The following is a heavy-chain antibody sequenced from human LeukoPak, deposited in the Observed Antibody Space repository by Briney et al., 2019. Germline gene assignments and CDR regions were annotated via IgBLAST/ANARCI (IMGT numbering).Heavy chain of an antibody. V-gene: IGHV3-23*01. CDR1: GFTFSSYA. Sequence: GGSLRLSCAASGFTFSSYAMSWVRQAPGKGLEWVSAISGSGGSTYYADSVKGRFTISRDNSKNMLYLQMNSLRAEDTAVYYCAKDIRPPGRITIFEYYYYYYMGVWGKGTTVTVSS. CDR2: ISGSGGST. D-gene: IGHD3-3*01. CDR3: AKDIRPPGRITIFEYYYYYYMGV. J-gene: IGHJ6*03.